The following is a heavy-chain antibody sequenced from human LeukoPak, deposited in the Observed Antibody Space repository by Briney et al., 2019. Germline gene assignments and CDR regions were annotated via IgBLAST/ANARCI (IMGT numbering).Heavy chain of an antibody. D-gene: IGHD1-20*01. CDR1: GFTFSSYW. V-gene: IGHV3-7*01. CDR2: IKQDGSEK. Sequence: GGSLRLSCAASGFTFSSYWMTWVRQAPGKGLEWVANIKQDGSEKYYVDSVKGRFTISRDNAKNSLFLQMNSLRAEDTAVYYCARDPYNWNRLTTSYYMDVWGKGTTVTVSS. J-gene: IGHJ6*03. CDR3: ARDPYNWNRLTTSYYMDV.